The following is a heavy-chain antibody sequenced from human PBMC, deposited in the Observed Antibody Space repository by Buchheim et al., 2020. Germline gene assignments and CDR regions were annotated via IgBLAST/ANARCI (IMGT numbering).Heavy chain of an antibody. CDR1: GFTLSQYG. Sequence: VQLKESGGGVVQPGRSLRLSCVATGFTLSQYGMHWVRQAPGKGLEWVANIKQDGSEKYYVDSVKGRFTISRDNAKNSLYLQMNSLRAEDTAVYYCARAPGYCSSGSCPAMAFDIWGQGT. CDR3: ARAPGYCSSGSCPAMAFDI. D-gene: IGHD2-15*01. V-gene: IGHV3-7*01. J-gene: IGHJ3*02. CDR2: IKQDGSEK.